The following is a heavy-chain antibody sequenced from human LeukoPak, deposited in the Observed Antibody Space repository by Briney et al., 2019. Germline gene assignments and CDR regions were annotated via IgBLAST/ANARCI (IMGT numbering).Heavy chain of an antibody. CDR3: ARGLSVAVPGVFDY. J-gene: IGHJ4*02. Sequence: GGSLRLSCAASGFSFSSYWMNGVRQAPGKGLDWVANIKADGSGKYYVDSVKGRFTISRDNAKNSLYLQMISLRAEDTAVYHCARGLSVAVPGVFDYWGQGTLVTVSS. CDR1: GFSFSSYW. D-gene: IGHD6-19*01. V-gene: IGHV3-7*01. CDR2: IKADGSGK.